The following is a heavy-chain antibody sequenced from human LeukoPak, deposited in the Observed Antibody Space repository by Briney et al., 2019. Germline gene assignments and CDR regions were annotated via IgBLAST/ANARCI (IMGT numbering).Heavy chain of an antibody. Sequence: SETLSLTCAVYGGPFSGYYWSWIRQHPGKGLEWIGYIYYSGSTYYNPSLKSRVTISVDTSKNQFSLKLSSVTAADTAVYYCARDQGRRMYQLLYGGPNWFDPWGQGTLVTVSS. CDR1: GGPFSGYY. D-gene: IGHD2-2*02. CDR2: IYYSGST. J-gene: IGHJ5*02. CDR3: ARDQGRRMYQLLYGGPNWFDP. V-gene: IGHV4-31*11.